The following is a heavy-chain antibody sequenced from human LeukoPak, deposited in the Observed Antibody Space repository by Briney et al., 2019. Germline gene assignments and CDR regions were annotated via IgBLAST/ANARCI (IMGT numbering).Heavy chain of an antibody. D-gene: IGHD6-13*01. J-gene: IGHJ5*02. CDR3: ARVSTAAGNYNWFDP. CDR1: GYTFTNYA. Sequence: ASVKVSCKASGYTFTNYAIHWVRQAPGQRLEWMGLINAGYGNTNYAQKLQGRVTMTTDTSTSTAYMELRSLRSDDTAVYYCARVSTAAGNYNWFDPWGQGTLVTVSS. CDR2: INAGYGNT. V-gene: IGHV1-3*01.